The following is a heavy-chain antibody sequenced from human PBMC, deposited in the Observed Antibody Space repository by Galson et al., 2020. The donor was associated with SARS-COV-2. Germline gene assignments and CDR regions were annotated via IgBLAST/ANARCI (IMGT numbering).Heavy chain of an antibody. CDR2: ISWNSVYI. CDR3: AKERLIAGAPGAFDY. V-gene: IGHV3-9*01. Sequence: GGSLRLSCAASGFNFADYVMHWVRQAPGRGLEWVSSISWNSVYIYYADSVKGRFTISRDDANNHLYLQMNSLRTDDTAFYYCAKERLIAGAPGAFDYWGRGALVTVSS. CDR1: GFNFADYV. J-gene: IGHJ4*02. D-gene: IGHD1-26*01.